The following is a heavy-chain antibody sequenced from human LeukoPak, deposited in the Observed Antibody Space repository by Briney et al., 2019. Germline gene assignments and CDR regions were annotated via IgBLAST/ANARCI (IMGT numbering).Heavy chain of an antibody. CDR2: INAGNGNT. V-gene: IGHV1-3*01. J-gene: IGHJ5*02. CDR3: ARPRYPGSYYLNWFDP. Sequence: ASVKVSCKASGYTFTSYAMHWVRQAPGQRLEWMGWINAGNGNTKYSQKFQSRVTITRDTSASTAYMELSSLRSEGTAVYYCARPRYPGSYYLNWFDPWGQGTLVTVSS. D-gene: IGHD3-10*01. CDR1: GYTFTSYA.